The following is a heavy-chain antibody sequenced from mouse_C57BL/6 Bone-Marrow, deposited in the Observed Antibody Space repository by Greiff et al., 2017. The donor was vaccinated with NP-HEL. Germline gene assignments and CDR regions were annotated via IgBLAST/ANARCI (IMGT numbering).Heavy chain of an antibody. CDR2: ISDGGSYT. V-gene: IGHV5-4*01. CDR3: AREGVVPWYFDV. J-gene: IGHJ1*03. CDR1: GFTFSSYA. D-gene: IGHD1-1*01. Sequence: DVQLVESGGGLVKPGGSLKLSCAASGFTFSSYAMSWVRQTPEKRLEWVATISDGGSYTYYPDNVKGRFTISRDNAKNNLYLQMSHLKSEDTAMYYCAREGVVPWYFDVWGTGTTVTVSS.